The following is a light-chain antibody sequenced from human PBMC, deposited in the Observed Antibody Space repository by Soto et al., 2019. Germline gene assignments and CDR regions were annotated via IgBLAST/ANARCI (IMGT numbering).Light chain of an antibody. CDR3: QQFSSYPLT. V-gene: IGKV3-20*01. CDR1: QTVRNND. Sequence: EFVLTQSPGTLSLSPAERATLSGRASQTVRNNDLAWDQQKPGQAPRLLIDDASSRATGIPDRFSGGGSGTDFPLTISRLQPADFAVYYCQQFSSYPLTFGGGTKVDIK. CDR2: DAS. J-gene: IGKJ4*01.